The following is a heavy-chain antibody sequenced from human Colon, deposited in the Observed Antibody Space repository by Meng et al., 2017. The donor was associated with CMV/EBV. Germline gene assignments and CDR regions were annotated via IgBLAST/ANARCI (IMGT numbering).Heavy chain of an antibody. Sequence: GRSLRLSCAASGFTFSSYEMNWVRQAPGKGLEWVSFISSSGSIKYYADSVKGRFTISRDNAKNSLYLQMNSLRAEDTAVYYCARSLYNWNEQDDYWGQGTLVTVSS. D-gene: IGHD1-1*01. J-gene: IGHJ4*02. V-gene: IGHV3-48*03. CDR2: ISSSGSIK. CDR3: ARSLYNWNEQDDY. CDR1: GFTFSSYE.